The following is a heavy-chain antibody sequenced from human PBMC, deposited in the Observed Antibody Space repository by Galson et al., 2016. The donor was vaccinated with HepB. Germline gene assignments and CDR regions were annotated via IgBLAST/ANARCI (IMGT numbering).Heavy chain of an antibody. CDR1: GFTFSTYA. V-gene: IGHV3-23*01. CDR3: ANIGGGAFDY. J-gene: IGHJ4*02. D-gene: IGHD1-26*01. CDR2: ISDSGGST. Sequence: SLRLSCAASGFTFSTYAISWVRQAPGKGLEWVSAISDSGGSTYYADSVRGRSTISRDNSKNTLYLQMNSLRAEDTAVYYCANIGGGAFDYWGQGTLVTVSS.